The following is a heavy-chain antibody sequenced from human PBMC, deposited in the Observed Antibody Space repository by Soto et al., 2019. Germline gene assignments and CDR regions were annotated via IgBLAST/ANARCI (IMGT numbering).Heavy chain of an antibody. J-gene: IGHJ4*02. CDR1: DSVSSNTAA. D-gene: IGHD3-10*01. CDR3: ARDELHYKTPFDS. CDR2: TFYRSKWFN. V-gene: IGHV6-1*01. Sequence: DSVSSNTAAWNWIRQSPSRGLEWLGRTFYRSKWFNDYAVSVKSRITITPDTSKNQFSLHLNSVTPEDTAIYYCARDELHYKTPFDSWGQGTLVTVSS.